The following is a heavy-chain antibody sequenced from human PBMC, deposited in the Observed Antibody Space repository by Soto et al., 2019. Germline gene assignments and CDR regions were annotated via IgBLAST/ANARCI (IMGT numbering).Heavy chain of an antibody. CDR3: TRRVAWFDR. Sequence: EVQLVESGGGLVQPGGSLKVSCAASGFTFSGSAMHWVHQASGKGLEWVGRIRSKANSYATAYAASVKGRFTISRDDSKNTAYLQMNSLKTEDTAVYDCTRRVAWFDRWGQGTLVTVSS. D-gene: IGHD5-12*01. V-gene: IGHV3-73*01. CDR1: GFTFSGSA. CDR2: IRSKANSYAT. J-gene: IGHJ5*02.